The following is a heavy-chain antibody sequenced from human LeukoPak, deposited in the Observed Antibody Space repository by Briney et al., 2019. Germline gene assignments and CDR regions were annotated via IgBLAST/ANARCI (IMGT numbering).Heavy chain of an antibody. CDR1: GGTFSSYA. D-gene: IGHD6-19*01. J-gene: IGHJ5*02. CDR2: IIPIFGTA. Sequence: ASVKVSCKASGGTFSSYAISWVRQAPGQGLEWMGGIIPIFGTANYAQKFQGRVTITTDESTSTAYMELSSLRSEDTAVYYCARVLQGSSGWYSGWFDPWGQGTLVTVSS. V-gene: IGHV1-69*05. CDR3: ARVLQGSSGWYSGWFDP.